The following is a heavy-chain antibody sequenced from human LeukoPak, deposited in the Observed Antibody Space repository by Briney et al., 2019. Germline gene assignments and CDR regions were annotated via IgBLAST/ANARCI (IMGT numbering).Heavy chain of an antibody. V-gene: IGHV4-39*07. Sequence: SETLSLTCTVSGGSISSSSYYWGWIRQPPGKGLEWIGSIYYSGSTNYNPSLKSRVTISVDTSKNQFSLKLSSVTAADTAVYYCARCHDDSSGLDGMDVWGQGTTVTVSS. CDR2: IYYSGST. D-gene: IGHD3-22*01. J-gene: IGHJ6*02. CDR3: ARCHDDSSGLDGMDV. CDR1: GGSISSSSYY.